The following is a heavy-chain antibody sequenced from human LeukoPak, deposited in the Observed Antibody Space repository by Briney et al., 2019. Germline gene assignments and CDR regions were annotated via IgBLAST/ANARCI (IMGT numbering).Heavy chain of an antibody. CDR2: IYYSGST. CDR3: ARGVTATTLFDY. V-gene: IGHV4-59*01. J-gene: IGHJ4*02. CDR1: GGSISSYY. Sequence: PETLSLTCTVSGGSISSYYWSWIRQPPGKGLEWIGYIYYSGSTNYNPSLKSRVTISVDTSKNQFSLKLSSVTAADTAVYYCARGVTATTLFDYWGQGTLVTVSS. D-gene: IGHD2-21*02.